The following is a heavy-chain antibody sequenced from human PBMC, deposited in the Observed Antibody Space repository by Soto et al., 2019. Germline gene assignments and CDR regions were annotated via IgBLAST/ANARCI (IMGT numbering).Heavy chain of an antibody. CDR3: ARVPSPFDYYYAMDF. V-gene: IGHV4-30-4*01. Sequence: PSETLSLTCIVCGDPISSSNKYWSWIRQPTGKGLEWIGYIFSSGTTYYNPYLKSRLTMSLDASQNQFSLKLNSLTDADTAVYFCARVPSPFDYYYAMDFWGQGTTVTVSS. CDR2: IFSSGTT. D-gene: IGHD3-16*01. J-gene: IGHJ6*02. CDR1: GDPISSSNKY.